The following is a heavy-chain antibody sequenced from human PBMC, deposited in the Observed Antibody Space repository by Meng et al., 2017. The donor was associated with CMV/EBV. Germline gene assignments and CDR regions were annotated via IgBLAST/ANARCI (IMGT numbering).Heavy chain of an antibody. CDR2: IYYSGST. CDR1: GGSISSSSYY. Sequence: LQGSGPGLVKPSEPLSLTCTVSGGSISSSSYYWGWIRQPPGKGLEWIGSIYYSGSTYYNPSLKSRVTISVDTSKNQFSLKLSSVTAADTAVYYCARGGIAAAGLHWGQGTLVTVSS. J-gene: IGHJ4*02. D-gene: IGHD6-13*01. V-gene: IGHV4-39*07. CDR3: ARGGIAAAGLH.